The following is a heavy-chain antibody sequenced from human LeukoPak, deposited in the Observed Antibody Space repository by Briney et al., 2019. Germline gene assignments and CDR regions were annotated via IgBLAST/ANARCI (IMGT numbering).Heavy chain of an antibody. CDR1: GGSISSYY. J-gene: IGHJ4*02. Sequence: ASETLSLTCTVSGGSISSYYWSWIRQPPGKGLEWIGYIYYSGNTDSNPSLKSRVTISVDKSKNQFSLKLSSVTAADTAVYYCARKGYGDYNRNFHYWGQGTLVTVSS. CDR2: IYYSGNT. V-gene: IGHV4-59*12. D-gene: IGHD4-17*01. CDR3: ARKGYGDYNRNFHY.